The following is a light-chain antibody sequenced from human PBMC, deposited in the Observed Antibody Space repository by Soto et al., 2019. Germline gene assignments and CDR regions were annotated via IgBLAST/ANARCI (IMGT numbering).Light chain of an antibody. V-gene: IGLV1-44*01. CDR1: GSSIGTNT. CDR2: GNN. J-gene: IGLJ2*01. Sequence: QSVLTQPPSASGTPGQRVTISCSGSGSSIGTNTVNWYLQLPGTAPKLLIYGNNQRPSGVPDRFSGSKSGTSASLAISGLRSEDEAEYYCTAWDGSLNNVLFGGGTKVTVL. CDR3: TAWDGSLNNVL.